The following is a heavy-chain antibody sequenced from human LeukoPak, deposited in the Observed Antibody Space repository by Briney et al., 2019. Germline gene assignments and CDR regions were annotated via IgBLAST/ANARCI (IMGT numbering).Heavy chain of an antibody. V-gene: IGHV3-23*01. CDR3: AKGAYDYIEIGYFDY. J-gene: IGHJ4*02. Sequence: GGSLRLSCAASGFTSINYAMNWVRQAPGKGLEWVSVLIGSSGSTDYADSVKGRFTISRDNSKNTLFLQMNSLRAEDTAIYYCAKGAYDYIEIGYFDYWGQGTLVTVSS. CDR2: LIGSSGST. CDR1: GFTSINYA. D-gene: IGHD5-12*01.